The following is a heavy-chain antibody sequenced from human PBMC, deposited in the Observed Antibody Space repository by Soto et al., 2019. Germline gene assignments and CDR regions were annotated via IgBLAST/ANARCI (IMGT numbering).Heavy chain of an antibody. V-gene: IGHV3-11*05. CDR3: AKLKYGSGSYSHY. CDR2: ISSSSSYT. Sequence: QVQLVESGGGLVKPGGSLRLSCAASGFTFSDYYMSWIRQAPGKGLEWVSYISSSSSYTNYADSVKGRFTISRDNAKNPLYLQMNSLRAEDTAVYYCAKLKYGSGSYSHYWGQGTLVTVSS. CDR1: GFTFSDYY. D-gene: IGHD3-10*01. J-gene: IGHJ4*02.